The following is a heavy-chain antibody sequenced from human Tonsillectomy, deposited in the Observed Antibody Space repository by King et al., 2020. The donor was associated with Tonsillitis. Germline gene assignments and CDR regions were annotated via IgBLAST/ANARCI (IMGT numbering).Heavy chain of an antibody. D-gene: IGHD4-17*01. V-gene: IGHV3-23*04. Sequence: VQLVESGGGLVQPGGSLRLSCAASGFAFNNYPLSWVRQTPGQGLEWVSTISGSGGSTYYADSVKGRFTISRDNSKNTLYLPMNSLRVEDTAVYYCAKVETTVLTPFHYWGQGTLITVSS. CDR3: AKVETTVLTPFHY. J-gene: IGHJ4*02. CDR2: ISGSGGST. CDR1: GFAFNNYP.